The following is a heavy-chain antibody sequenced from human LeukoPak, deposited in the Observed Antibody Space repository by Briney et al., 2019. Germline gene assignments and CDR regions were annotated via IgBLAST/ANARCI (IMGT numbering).Heavy chain of an antibody. D-gene: IGHD6-19*01. J-gene: IGHJ6*02. CDR1: GGSISSYF. CDR3: SRGLVYSSGYDYGSDV. V-gene: IGHV4-4*07. CDR2: IFSTGTS. Sequence: PSETLSLTCTVSGGSISSYFWTWIRQSAGKGLEWIGRIFSTGTSDYNPSLKSRVSVSVDTSKNQISLELTSVTAADTAVYYCSRGLVYSSGYDYGSDVWGQGTTVTVSS.